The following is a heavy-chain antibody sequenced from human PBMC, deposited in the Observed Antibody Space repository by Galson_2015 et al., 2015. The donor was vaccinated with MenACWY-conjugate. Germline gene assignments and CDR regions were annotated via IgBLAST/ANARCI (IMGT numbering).Heavy chain of an antibody. J-gene: IGHJ4*02. D-gene: IGHD6-25*01. CDR3: ARDTSPAI. Sequence: SETLSLTCTVSGASISSYYWSWIRQPPGKGLEWIGYIYYSGSSNYNPSLKSRVTMSVDTSKNQFSLNLSSVTAADTAVYYYARDTSPAIWGQGTLVTVSS. CDR1: GASISSYY. CDR2: IYYSGSS. V-gene: IGHV4-59*01.